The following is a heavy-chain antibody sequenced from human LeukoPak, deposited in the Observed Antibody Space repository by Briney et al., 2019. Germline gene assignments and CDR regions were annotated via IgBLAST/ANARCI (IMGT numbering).Heavy chain of an antibody. CDR2: ISGSGGST. CDR1: GFTFSSYA. V-gene: IGHV3-23*01. CDR3: ARHMVRGVIKSETFDY. D-gene: IGHD3-10*01. Sequence: GGSLRLSCAASGFTFSSYAMSWVRQAPGKGLEWVSAISGSGGSTYYADSVKGRFTISRDNSKNTLYLQMNSLRAEDTAVYYCARHMVRGVIKSETFDYWGQGTLVTVSS. J-gene: IGHJ4*02.